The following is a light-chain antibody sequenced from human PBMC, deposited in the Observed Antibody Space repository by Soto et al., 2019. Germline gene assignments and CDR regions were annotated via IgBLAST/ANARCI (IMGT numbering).Light chain of an antibody. V-gene: IGKV4-1*01. J-gene: IGKJ1*01. Sequence: DIVMTQSPDSLAVSLGERATINCKSSQSVLYSSNNKNYLAWYQQKPGQPPKLLIFWASTRESGVPDRFSGSRSGTDFTLTIRSLQAEDVAFYYCQQYYSTPWTFGQGTKVEIK. CDR3: QQYYSTPWT. CDR1: QSVLYSSNNKNY. CDR2: WAS.